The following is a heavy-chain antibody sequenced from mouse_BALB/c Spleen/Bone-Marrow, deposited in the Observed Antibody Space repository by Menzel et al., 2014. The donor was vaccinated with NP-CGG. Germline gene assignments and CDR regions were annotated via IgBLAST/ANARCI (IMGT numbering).Heavy chain of an antibody. CDR3: ARRGSSTYWYFDV. D-gene: IGHD1-1*01. J-gene: IGHJ1*01. CDR2: IHYSGST. CDR1: GYSITSGYS. V-gene: IGHV3-1*02. Sequence: EVQLQQSGPDLVKPSQSLSLTCTVTGYSITSGYSCHWIRQFPGNKLEWMGYIHYSGSTNYNPSLKSRISITRDTSKNQFFLQLNSVTTEDTATYYCARRGSSTYWYFDVWGAGTTVTVSS.